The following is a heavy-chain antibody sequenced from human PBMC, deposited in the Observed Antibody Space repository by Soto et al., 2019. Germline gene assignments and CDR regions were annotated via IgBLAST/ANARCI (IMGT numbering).Heavy chain of an antibody. CDR1: GGSISSYY. CDR3: ARSSSWYLGGFDY. V-gene: IGHV4-59*01. CDR2: IYYSGST. J-gene: IGHJ4*02. D-gene: IGHD6-13*01. Sequence: SETLSLTCTVSGGSISSYYWSWIRQPPGKGLEWIVYIYYSGSTNYNPSLKSRVTISVDTSKNQFSLKLSSVTAADTAVYYCARSSSWYLGGFDYWGQGTLVTVSS.